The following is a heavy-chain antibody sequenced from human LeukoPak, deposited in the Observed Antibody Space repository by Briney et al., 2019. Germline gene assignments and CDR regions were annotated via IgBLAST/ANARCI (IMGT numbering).Heavy chain of an antibody. CDR3: ARQGYYYDSSGYYPTRYYYYYMDV. D-gene: IGHD3-22*01. Sequence: SETLSLTCAVYGGSFSGYYWSWIRQPPGKGLEWIGEINHSGSTNYNPSLKSRVTISVDTSKNHSSLKQSSVTAADPAVYYCARQGYYYDSSGYYPTRYYYYYMDVWGKGTTVTISS. J-gene: IGHJ6*03. CDR1: GGSFSGYY. V-gene: IGHV4-34*01. CDR2: INHSGST.